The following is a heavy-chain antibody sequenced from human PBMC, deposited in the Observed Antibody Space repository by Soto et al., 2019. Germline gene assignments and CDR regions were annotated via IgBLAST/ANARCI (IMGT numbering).Heavy chain of an antibody. Sequence: GGSLRLSCAASGFSFSGYGMHWVRLAPGKGQEWVSLISYDGSDKYYADSVKGRFSISRDNAKNSLYLQINSLRGDDTAIYYCVRSGDNYNLLDYWGQGTPVTVSS. V-gene: IGHV3-30*03. CDR1: GFSFSGYG. J-gene: IGHJ4*02. CDR3: VRSGDNYNLLDY. D-gene: IGHD1-1*01. CDR2: ISYDGSDK.